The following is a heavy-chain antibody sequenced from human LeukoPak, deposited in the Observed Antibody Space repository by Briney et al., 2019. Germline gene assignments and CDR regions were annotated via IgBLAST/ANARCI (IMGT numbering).Heavy chain of an antibody. CDR2: LYPGGKT. D-gene: IGHD3-3*01. J-gene: IGHJ4*02. CDR1: GFTVSYDY. Sequence: GGSLRLSCAASGFTVSYDYVSWVRLAPGNGLEFVSALYPGGKTYYADSVKGRFTISSDTSKNTVDVQMNSLRAEDTAVYYCARWGDDFWSTKTEDYWGQGTLVTVSS. V-gene: IGHV3-53*01. CDR3: ARWGDDFWSTKTEDY.